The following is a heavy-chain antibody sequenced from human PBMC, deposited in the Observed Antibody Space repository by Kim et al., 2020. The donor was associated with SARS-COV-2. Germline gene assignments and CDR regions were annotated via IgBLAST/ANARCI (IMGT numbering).Heavy chain of an antibody. CDR3: AKASGVVPAASPIDY. V-gene: IGHV3-9*01. D-gene: IGHD2-2*01. CDR2: ISWNSGSI. CDR1: GFTFDDYA. J-gene: IGHJ4*02. Sequence: GGSLRLSCAASGFTFDDYAMHWVRQAPGKGLEWVSGISWNSGSIGYADSVKGRFTISRDNAKNSLYLQMNSLRAEDTALYYCAKASGVVPAASPIDYWGQGTLVTVSS.